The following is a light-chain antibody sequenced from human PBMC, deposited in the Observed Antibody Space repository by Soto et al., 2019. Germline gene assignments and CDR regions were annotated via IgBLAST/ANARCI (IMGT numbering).Light chain of an antibody. V-gene: IGKV3-20*01. CDR2: SVS. CDR3: QQYGSSRWT. CDR1: ETVSDSQ. J-gene: IGKJ1*01. Sequence: EIVLTQSPDTLSLSPGERATLSCRTSETVSDSQLAWYQQKPGQAPRLLIYSVSTRATGIADRFSGSGSGTDFTLTISRLETADFALYYCQQYGSSRWTFGQGTRVDIK.